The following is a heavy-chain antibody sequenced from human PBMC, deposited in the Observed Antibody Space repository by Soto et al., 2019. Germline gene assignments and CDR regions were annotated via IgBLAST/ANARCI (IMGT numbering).Heavy chain of an antibody. J-gene: IGHJ4*02. D-gene: IGHD3-22*01. CDR3: ARQLGLSYYDSSGYYSYFDY. V-gene: IGHV4-39*01. Sequence: SETLSLTCTVSGGSIKSSSYYWGWIRQPPGKGLEWIGSIYNNGNTYYNPSLKSRVTISVDTSKNRFSLKLSSVTAADTAVFYCARQLGLSYYDSSGYYSYFDYWGQGALVTVSS. CDR1: GGSIKSSSYY. CDR2: IYNNGNT.